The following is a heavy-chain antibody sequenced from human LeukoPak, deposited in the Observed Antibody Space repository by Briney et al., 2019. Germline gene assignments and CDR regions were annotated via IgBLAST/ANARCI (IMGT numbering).Heavy chain of an antibody. CDR3: ARATYYYDGSGYTDY. V-gene: IGHV3-21*01. CDR2: ISSSSSYI. Sequence: PGGSLGLYCAASGFTFSSYSMNWVRQAPGKGLEWVSSISSSSSYIYYADSVKGRFTISRDNAKNSLYLQMNSLRAEDTAVYYCARATYYYDGSGYTDYWGQGTLVTVSS. J-gene: IGHJ4*02. CDR1: GFTFSSYS. D-gene: IGHD3-22*01.